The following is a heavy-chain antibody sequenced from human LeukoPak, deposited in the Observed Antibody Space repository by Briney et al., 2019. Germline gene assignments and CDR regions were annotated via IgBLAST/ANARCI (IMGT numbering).Heavy chain of an antibody. CDR1: GFTLRNYG. Sequence: GGSLRLSCAASGFTLRNYGMHWVRQAPGKGLEWVAFIRYDGSDKWYADSVKGRFTVSRANSKNTLYLQMDSLRAEDTAVYYCAKDISHGGYNSWGQGTLVTVSS. CDR2: IRYDGSDK. V-gene: IGHV3-30*02. J-gene: IGHJ5*02. D-gene: IGHD5-24*01. CDR3: AKDISHGGYNS.